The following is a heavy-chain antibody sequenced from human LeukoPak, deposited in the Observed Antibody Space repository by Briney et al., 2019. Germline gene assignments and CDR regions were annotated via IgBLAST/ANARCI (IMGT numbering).Heavy chain of an antibody. CDR1: GYTFTGYY. D-gene: IGHD6-13*01. V-gene: IGHV1-2*04. CDR3: ARDLEGDSSSWYTYYYYGMDV. Sequence: ASVKVSCKASGYTFTGYYMHWVRQAPGQGLEWMGWINPNSGGTNYAQKFQGWVTMTRDTSISTAYMELSRLRSDDTAVYYCARDLEGDSSSWYTYYYYGMDVWGQGTTVTVSS. J-gene: IGHJ6*02. CDR2: INPNSGGT.